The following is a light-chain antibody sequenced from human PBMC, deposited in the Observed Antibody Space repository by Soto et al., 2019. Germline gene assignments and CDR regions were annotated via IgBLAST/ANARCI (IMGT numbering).Light chain of an antibody. CDR1: QTGDSRY. CDR2: AAS. Sequence: EIVLTQSPGTVSLSPGETATLSCRASQTGDSRYLAWYQQKRGQAPRLLIYAASSRATGVPDRFSGSGSGTDFTLTIRRLEPEDFAVYYCQQYDSTVWTFGQGTKVDIK. V-gene: IGKV3-20*01. J-gene: IGKJ1*01. CDR3: QQYDSTVWT.